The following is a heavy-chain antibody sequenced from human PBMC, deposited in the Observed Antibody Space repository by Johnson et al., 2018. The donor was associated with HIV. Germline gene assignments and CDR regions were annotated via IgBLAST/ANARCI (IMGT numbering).Heavy chain of an antibody. V-gene: IGHV3-7*03. J-gene: IGHJ3*02. CDR2: IKQDGSEK. CDR1: GFTFFDYY. CDR3: TAALRVKGI. D-gene: IGHD6-13*01. Sequence: MLLVESGGGLVQPGGSLRLSCAAFGFTFFDYYMSWIRQAPGKGLEWVANIKQDGSEKYYVDSVKGQFTISRDNAKNSLYLQMNSLKTEDTAVYYCTAALRVKGIWGQGTMVTVSS.